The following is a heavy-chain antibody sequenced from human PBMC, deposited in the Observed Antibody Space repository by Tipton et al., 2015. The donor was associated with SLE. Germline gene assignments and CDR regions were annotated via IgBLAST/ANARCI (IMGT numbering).Heavy chain of an antibody. CDR3: ARETRGYYYYMDV. J-gene: IGHJ6*03. CDR1: GFTFSSYW. Sequence: SLRLSCAASGFTFSSYWMSWVRQAPGKGLEWVANIKQDGSEKYYVDSVKGRFTISRDNAKNSLYLQMNSLRAEDTAVYYCARETRGYYYYMDVWGKGTTVTVSS. D-gene: IGHD3-16*01. V-gene: IGHV3-7*01. CDR2: IKQDGSEK.